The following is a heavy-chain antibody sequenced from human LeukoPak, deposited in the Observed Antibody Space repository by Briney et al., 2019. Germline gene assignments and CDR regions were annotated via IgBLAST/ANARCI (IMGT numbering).Heavy chain of an antibody. CDR3: ARAVLYYYYGMDV. CDR2: ISSSGGTI. CDR1: GFTFSSYE. J-gene: IGHJ6*02. Sequence: GSLRLSCAASGFTFSSYEMNWVRQAPGKGLEWVSYISSSGGTIYYADSVKGRFTISRENAKNSLYLKMNGLRAEDTAVYYCARAVLYYYYGMDVWGQGTTVTVSS. V-gene: IGHV3-48*03.